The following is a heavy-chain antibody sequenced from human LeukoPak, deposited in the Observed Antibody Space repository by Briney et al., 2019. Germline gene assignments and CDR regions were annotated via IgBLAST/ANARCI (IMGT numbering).Heavy chain of an antibody. CDR2: IYYSGST. CDR3: ARVPNYSNYPYYYYYCMDV. CDR1: GGSISSYY. D-gene: IGHD4-11*01. J-gene: IGHJ6*03. V-gene: IGHV4-59*12. Sequence: SETLSLTCTVSGGSISSYYWSWIRQPPGKGLEWIGYIYYSGSTNYNPSLKSRVTISVDTSKNQFSLKLSSVTAADTAVYYCARVPNYSNYPYYYYYCMDVWGKGTTVTVSS.